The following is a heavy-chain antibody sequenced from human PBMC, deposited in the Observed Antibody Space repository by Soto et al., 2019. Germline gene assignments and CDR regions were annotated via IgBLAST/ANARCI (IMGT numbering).Heavy chain of an antibody. Sequence: EVQLVESGGGLVQPGGSLRLSCAASGFTFSSDWMSWVRQAPGKGLEWVANIKQDGSEKYYVDSVKGRFTISRDNAKNSLYLQMNSLRAEDTAVYYCASLLPSAGTTFAYSGEGALVTVSS. CDR3: ASLLPSAGTTFAY. D-gene: IGHD1-1*01. V-gene: IGHV3-7*01. J-gene: IGHJ4*02. CDR1: GFTFSSDW. CDR2: IKQDGSEK.